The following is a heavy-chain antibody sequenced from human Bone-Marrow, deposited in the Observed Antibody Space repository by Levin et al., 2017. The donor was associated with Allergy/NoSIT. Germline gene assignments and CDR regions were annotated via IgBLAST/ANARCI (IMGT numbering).Heavy chain of an antibody. Sequence: SETLSLTCTVSGGSVSNNDYYWGWIRQSPGKGLEWIGSIYYSGSAYYNPSLKSRVTMSVDTSKSQFSLRLTSVTAADTAMYYCVSVGGSGTVLSRFDHWGQGTLGIVSS. V-gene: IGHV4-39*01. J-gene: IGHJ4*02. CDR2: IYYSGSA. CDR1: GGSVSNNDYY. CDR3: VSVGGSGTVLSRFDH. D-gene: IGHD3-10*01.